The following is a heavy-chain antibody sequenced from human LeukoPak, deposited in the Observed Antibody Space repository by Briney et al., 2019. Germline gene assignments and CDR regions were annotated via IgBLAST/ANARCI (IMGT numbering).Heavy chain of an antibody. V-gene: IGHV1-18*01. CDR2: ISGYKGNT. CDR3: ARDPGYTSSDYFDS. Sequence: ASVKVSCKTSGYSFSDHGISWVRQAPGQGLEWMRWISGYKGNTYYAQRFQGRVTMTTDTSTSTAYMELRSLRSDDTALYYCARDPGYTSSDYFDSWGQGTLVTVSS. D-gene: IGHD6-19*01. J-gene: IGHJ4*02. CDR1: GYSFSDHG.